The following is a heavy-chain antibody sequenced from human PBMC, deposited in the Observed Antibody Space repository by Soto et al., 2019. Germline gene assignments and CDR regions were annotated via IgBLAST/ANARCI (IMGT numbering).Heavy chain of an antibody. J-gene: IGHJ2*01. CDR2: IYYSGST. Sequence: QVQLQESGPGLVKPSETLSLTCTVSGGSISSYYWSWIRQPPGKGLEGIGYIYYSGSTNYNPSLKSRVTISVEPSQNQCSLTLSSVTAADTAVYYCARVNWYFDLWGRGTLVTVSS. CDR3: ARVNWYFDL. CDR1: GGSISSYY. V-gene: IGHV4-59*08.